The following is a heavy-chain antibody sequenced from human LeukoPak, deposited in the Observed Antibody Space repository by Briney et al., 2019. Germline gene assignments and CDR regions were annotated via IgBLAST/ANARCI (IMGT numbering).Heavy chain of an antibody. D-gene: IGHD3-3*01. J-gene: IGHJ4*02. CDR1: GFTFSSYA. V-gene: IGHV3-23*01. CDR3: AKVSDDFWSGYPY. CDR2: ISGSGGST. Sequence: GGTLRLSCAASGFTFSSYAKSWVRQAPGKGLEWVSAISGSGGSTYYADSVKGRFTISRDNSKNTLYLQMTSLRAEATAVYYCAKVSDDFWSGYPYWGQGTLVTVSS.